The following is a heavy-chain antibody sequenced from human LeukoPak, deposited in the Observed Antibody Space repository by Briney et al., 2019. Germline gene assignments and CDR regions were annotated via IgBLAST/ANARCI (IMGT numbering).Heavy chain of an antibody. D-gene: IGHD3-22*01. V-gene: IGHV3-48*04. Sequence: GGSLRLSCAASGFTFSSYSVNWVRQAPGKGLEWVSYISSSSSTIYYADSVKGRFTISRDNAKNSLYLQMNSLRAEDTAVYYCARGEYYDSSGYYAFDIWGQGTMVTVSS. CDR2: ISSSSSTI. CDR3: ARGEYYDSSGYYAFDI. CDR1: GFTFSSYS. J-gene: IGHJ3*02.